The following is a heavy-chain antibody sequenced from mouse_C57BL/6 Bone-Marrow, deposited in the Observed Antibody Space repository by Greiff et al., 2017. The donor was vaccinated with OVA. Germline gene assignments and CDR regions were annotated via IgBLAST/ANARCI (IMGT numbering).Heavy chain of an antibody. V-gene: IGHV5-2*03. Sequence: DVMLVESGGGLVQPGESLKLSCESNEYEFPSHDMSWVRKTPEKRLELVAAINSDGGSTYYPDTMERRFIISRDNTKKTLYLQMSSLRSEDTAVYYCARHPDYGYDGAYWGQGTLVTVSA. CDR1: EYEFPSHD. CDR2: INSDGGST. D-gene: IGHD2-2*01. J-gene: IGHJ3*01. CDR3: ARHPDYGYDGAY.